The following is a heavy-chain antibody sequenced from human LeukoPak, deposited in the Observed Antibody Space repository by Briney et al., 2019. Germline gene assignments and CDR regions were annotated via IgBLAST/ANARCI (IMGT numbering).Heavy chain of an antibody. D-gene: IGHD2-2*01. CDR2: ISAYNGST. CDR3: ARTKPVVPAARINWFDP. J-gene: IGHJ5*02. Sequence: GASVKVSCKASGYTFTSYGISWVRQAPGQGLEWMGWISAYNGSTNYAQKLQGRVTMTRDTSISTAYMELSRLRSDDTAVFYCARTKPVVPAARINWFDPWGQGTLVTVSS. CDR1: GYTFTSYG. V-gene: IGHV1-18*01.